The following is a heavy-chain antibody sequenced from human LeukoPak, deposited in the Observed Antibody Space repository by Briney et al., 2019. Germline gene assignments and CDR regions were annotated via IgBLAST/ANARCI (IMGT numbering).Heavy chain of an antibody. D-gene: IGHD4-17*01. CDR2: IYYSGST. V-gene: IGHV4-31*03. Sequence: PSETLSLTCTVSGGSISSGGYYWSWIRQHPGKGLEWIGYIYYSGSTYYNPSLKSRVTISVDTSKNQFSLKLSSVTAADTAVYYCAREIEDMTTVTTSKAFDIWGQGTMVTVSS. J-gene: IGHJ3*02. CDR1: GGSISSGGYY. CDR3: AREIEDMTTVTTSKAFDI.